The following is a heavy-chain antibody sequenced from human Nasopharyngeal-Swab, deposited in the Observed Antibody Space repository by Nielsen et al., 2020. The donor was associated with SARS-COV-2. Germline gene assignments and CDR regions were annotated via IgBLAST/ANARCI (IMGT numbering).Heavy chain of an antibody. V-gene: IGHV4-39*01. CDR3: ARTNTERPNFDS. D-gene: IGHD2-8*01. CDR1: GGSISGSTYY. CDR2: IYYTGNT. J-gene: IGHJ4*02. Sequence: SETLSLTCTVSGGSISGSTYYWGWVCQPQGKGLEWIANIYYTGNTYYSPSLKSRVTISVDTSRSQFSLTLSSMTAADRAVYYCARTNTERPNFDSWGQGLLVTVSS.